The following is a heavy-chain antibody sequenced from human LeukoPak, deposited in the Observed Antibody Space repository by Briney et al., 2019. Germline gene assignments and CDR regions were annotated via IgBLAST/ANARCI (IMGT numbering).Heavy chain of an antibody. Sequence: SETLSLTCTVSGGSISSYYWSWIRQPPGNGLEWVGYIYYSGRTNYNPSLKSRVTISVDTSKNQFYLKLSSVTAADTAVYYCARGASYSSGWYSRSGRFDYWGQGTLVTVSS. CDR1: GGSISSYY. CDR3: ARGASYSSGWYSRSGRFDY. D-gene: IGHD6-19*01. CDR2: IYYSGRT. J-gene: IGHJ4*02. V-gene: IGHV4-59*01.